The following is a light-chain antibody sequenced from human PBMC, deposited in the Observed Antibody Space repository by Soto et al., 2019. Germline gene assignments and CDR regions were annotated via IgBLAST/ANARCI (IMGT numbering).Light chain of an antibody. CDR2: DTS. Sequence: EVVLTQSPATLSVSPGERATLSCRASRSVSIKLAWYQQKPGQAPRLLIYDTSTIDTGIPARFSGSGSGTEFTLTISSLQPDDFATYFCQQSYRTPPLTFGQGTKVDI. CDR1: RSVSIK. J-gene: IGKJ1*01. V-gene: IGKV3-15*01. CDR3: QQSYRTPPLT.